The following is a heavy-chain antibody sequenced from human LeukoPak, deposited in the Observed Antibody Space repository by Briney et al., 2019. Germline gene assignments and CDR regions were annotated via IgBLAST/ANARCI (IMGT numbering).Heavy chain of an antibody. CDR1: GGSISSYY. CDR2: IHYSGST. Sequence: SEALSLTCIVSGGSISSYYWSWIRQHPGRGLEWIGYIHYSGSTFYNPSLKSRLTISVDTSKNKFSLRLSSVTAADTAVYYCARDRSAYTNLDNWGQGTLITVSS. D-gene: IGHD3-22*01. CDR3: ARDRSAYTNLDN. V-gene: IGHV4-59*06. J-gene: IGHJ4*02.